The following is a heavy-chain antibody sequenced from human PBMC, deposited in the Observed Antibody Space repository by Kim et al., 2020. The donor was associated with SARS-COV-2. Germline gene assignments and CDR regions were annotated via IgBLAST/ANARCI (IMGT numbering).Heavy chain of an antibody. V-gene: IGHV3-23*01. CDR3: AKAGTPNDYGDYFDY. Sequence: ADSVEGRYSITRDNSKNALYLQMNSLRAENTAIYYCAKAGTPNDYGDYFDYWGQGTLVTVSS. D-gene: IGHD4-17*01. J-gene: IGHJ4*02.